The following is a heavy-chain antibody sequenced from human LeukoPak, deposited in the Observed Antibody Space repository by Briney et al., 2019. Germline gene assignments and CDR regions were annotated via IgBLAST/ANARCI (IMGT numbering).Heavy chain of an antibody. V-gene: IGHV4-31*03. Sequence: SQTLSLTCTVSGGSISSGGYYRSWIRQHPGKGLEWIGYIYYSGSTYYNPSLKSRVTISVDTSKNQFSLKLSSVTAADTAVYYCAREVVAASRYGMDVWGQGTTVTVSS. J-gene: IGHJ6*02. CDR3: AREVVAASRYGMDV. D-gene: IGHD2-15*01. CDR2: IYYSGST. CDR1: GGSISSGGYY.